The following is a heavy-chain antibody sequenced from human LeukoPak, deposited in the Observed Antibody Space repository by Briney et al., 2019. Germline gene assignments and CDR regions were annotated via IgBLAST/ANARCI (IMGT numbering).Heavy chain of an antibody. CDR2: ISGSGDRL. Sequence: PGGTLRLSCAGSGFTFSSYGMNWVRQAPGKGLEWVSAISGSGDRLYYADSMKGRFTISRDNSMNTLYLQVNSLRAEDTAVYYCAKDRLGAMRYFDYWGQRVLVTVSS. CDR1: GFTFSSYG. D-gene: IGHD1-26*01. CDR3: AKDRLGAMRYFDY. V-gene: IGHV3-23*01. J-gene: IGHJ4*02.